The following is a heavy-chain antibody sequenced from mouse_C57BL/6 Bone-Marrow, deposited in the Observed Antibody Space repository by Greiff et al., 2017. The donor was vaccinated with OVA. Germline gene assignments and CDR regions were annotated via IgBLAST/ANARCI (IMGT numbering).Heavy chain of an antibody. V-gene: IGHV14-2*01. J-gene: IGHJ2*01. CDR2: IDPEDGET. CDR1: GFNIKDYY. Sequence: EVQLQQSGAELVKPGASVKLSCTASGFNIKDYYMHWVKQRTEQGLEWIGRIDPEDGETKYAPKFQGKATITADTASNPSYLQLSSLTAEDTAVYYCARGPRITTVLDYWGQGTTLTVSS. CDR3: ARGPRITTVLDY. D-gene: IGHD1-1*01.